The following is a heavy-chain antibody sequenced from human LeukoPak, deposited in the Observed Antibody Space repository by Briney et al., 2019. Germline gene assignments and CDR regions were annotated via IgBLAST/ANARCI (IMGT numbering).Heavy chain of an antibody. Sequence: GGSLRLSCAASGFTFSDYWMHWVRQAPGKGLVWVSCISFDGSTTYADSVKGRFTISRDNAKDSLYLQMSSLRAEDTAVYYCARVGLRSSSYRLNDAFDIWGQGTMVTVSS. V-gene: IGHV3-74*01. CDR1: GFTFSDYW. J-gene: IGHJ3*02. D-gene: IGHD2-2*01. CDR3: ARVGLRSSSYRLNDAFDI. CDR2: ISFDGST.